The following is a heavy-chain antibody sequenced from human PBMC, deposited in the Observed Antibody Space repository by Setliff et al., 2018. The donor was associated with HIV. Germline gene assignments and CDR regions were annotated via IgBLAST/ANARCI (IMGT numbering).Heavy chain of an antibody. CDR1: DSGTYY. J-gene: IGHJ4*02. Sequence: SETLSLTCTVSDSGTYYWSWIRQPPGKGLEWIGSIYHSGSTYYNPSLKSRVTISVDTSKNQFSLKLSSVTAADTAVYYCARMYSGYDWSPAGARTRYFDYWGQGTLVTVSS. D-gene: IGHD5-12*01. CDR3: ARMYSGYDWSPAGARTRYFDY. CDR2: IYHSGST. V-gene: IGHV4-38-2*02.